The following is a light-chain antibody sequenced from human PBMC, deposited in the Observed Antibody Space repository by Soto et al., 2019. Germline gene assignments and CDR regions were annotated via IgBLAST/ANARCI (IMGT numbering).Light chain of an antibody. Sequence: EIVLTQSPATLSLSPGERATLSCRASQSVSGDLAWYHHKPGQAPRLLIYDASTRATGVPARFSGSGSGTDFTLTISSLQSEDFAVYYCQHYNYWPYTFGQGPRWIS. CDR2: DAS. J-gene: IGKJ2*01. V-gene: IGKV3-15*01. CDR1: QSVSGD. CDR3: QHYNYWPYT.